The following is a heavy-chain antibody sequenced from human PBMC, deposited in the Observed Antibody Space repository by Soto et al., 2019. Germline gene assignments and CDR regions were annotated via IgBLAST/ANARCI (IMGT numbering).Heavy chain of an antibody. V-gene: IGHV4-31*03. Sequence: SETLSLTCTVSGGSISSGGYYWSWIRQHPGKGLEWIGYIYHSGSTYYNPSLKSRVTISVDTSKNQFSLKLSSVTAADTAVYYCARRGQLSDYYYYYGMDVWGQGTQVTVSS. D-gene: IGHD6-6*01. CDR1: GGSISSGGYY. CDR3: ARRGQLSDYYYYYGMDV. J-gene: IGHJ6*02. CDR2: IYHSGST.